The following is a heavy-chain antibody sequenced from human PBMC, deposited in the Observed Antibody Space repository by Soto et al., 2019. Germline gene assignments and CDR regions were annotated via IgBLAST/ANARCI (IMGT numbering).Heavy chain of an antibody. Sequence: SETLSLTCTVSGVSVTSASFYWNWIRQPPGKALEWIGFISYSGSTNSNPSLRSRVTISVDTSKNQFSLKLNSVTAADTAIYFCARGDAINWFDPWGQGTLVTVSS. V-gene: IGHV4-61*01. CDR3: ARGDAINWFDP. CDR1: GVSVTSASFY. J-gene: IGHJ5*02. CDR2: ISYSGST. D-gene: IGHD2-2*01.